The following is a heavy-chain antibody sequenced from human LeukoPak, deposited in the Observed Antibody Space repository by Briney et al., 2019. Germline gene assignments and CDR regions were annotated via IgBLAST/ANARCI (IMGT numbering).Heavy chain of an antibody. J-gene: IGHJ4*02. CDR2: IKQDGSEK. D-gene: IGHD3-22*01. V-gene: IGHV3-7*01. CDR3: ARDLRYYYDSSGEIDY. CDR1: GFSFSSYW. Sequence: GALILSCAAAGFSFSSYWMRWVRPAPGKGREGVATIKQDGSEKYYVDSVKGRFTIARDNAKNSLYLQMNSLRAEDTAVYYCARDLRYYYDSSGEIDYWGQGTLVTVSS.